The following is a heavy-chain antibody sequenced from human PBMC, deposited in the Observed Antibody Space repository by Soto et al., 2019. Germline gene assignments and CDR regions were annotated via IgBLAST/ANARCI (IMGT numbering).Heavy chain of an antibody. J-gene: IGHJ4*02. CDR1: GFTVRNSY. CDR2: IYLGGSI. D-gene: IGHD6-19*01. CDR3: ARDRGAVPGD. Sequence: EVQLVESGGGLDQPGGSLRLSCAASGFTVRNSYMSWVRQAPGKGLEWVSVIYLGGSIYYADSVRGRFTISRDNSKNTFYLQMNSLTVEHTAVYYCARDRGAVPGDWGQGTLVTVSS. V-gene: IGHV3-66*01.